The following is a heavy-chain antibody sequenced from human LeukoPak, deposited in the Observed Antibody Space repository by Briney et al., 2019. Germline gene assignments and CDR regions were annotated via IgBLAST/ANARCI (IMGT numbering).Heavy chain of an antibody. CDR3: AKSSRDGYNPHY. Sequence: SETLSLTCSVSGGSISSTSCYWGWIRQPPGKGLEWIGGIYYSGSTYYNPSLKSQVSISIDTSKNQFSLRLTSVTAADTAVYYCAKSSRDGYNPHYWGQGTLVTVSS. CDR1: GGSISSTSCY. CDR2: IYYSGST. V-gene: IGHV4-39*01. D-gene: IGHD5-24*01. J-gene: IGHJ4*02.